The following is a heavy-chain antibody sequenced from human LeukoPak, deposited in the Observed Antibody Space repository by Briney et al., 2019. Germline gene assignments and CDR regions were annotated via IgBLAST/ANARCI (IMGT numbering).Heavy chain of an antibody. Sequence: ASVKVSCKASGGTFSSYAISWVRQAPGQGLEWMGGIIPIFGTANYAQKFQGRVTITADKSTSTAYMELSSLRSEDTAVYYCARGGGVDTAMDFDYWGQGTLVTVSS. CDR3: ARGGGVDTAMDFDY. D-gene: IGHD5-18*01. CDR2: IIPIFGTA. CDR1: GGTFSSYA. J-gene: IGHJ4*02. V-gene: IGHV1-69*06.